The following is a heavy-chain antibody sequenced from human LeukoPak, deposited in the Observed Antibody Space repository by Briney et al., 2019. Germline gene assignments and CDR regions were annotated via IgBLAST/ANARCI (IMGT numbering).Heavy chain of an antibody. D-gene: IGHD6-6*01. CDR2: INHSGST. CDR1: GGSFSGYY. V-gene: IGHV4-34*01. Sequence: SETLSLTCAVYGGSFSGYYWSWIRQPPGKGLEWIGGINHSGSTNYNPSLKSRVTISVDTSKNQFSLKLSSVTAADTAVYYCARGCCSSSSVWFDPWGQGTLVTVSS. J-gene: IGHJ5*02. CDR3: ARGCCSSSSVWFDP.